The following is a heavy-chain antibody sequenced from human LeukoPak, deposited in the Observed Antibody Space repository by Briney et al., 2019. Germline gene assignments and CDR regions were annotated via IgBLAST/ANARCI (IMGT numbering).Heavy chain of an antibody. D-gene: IGHD4-23*01. CDR1: LGSINNYY. J-gene: IGHJ4*02. CDR2: IYKSGTT. V-gene: IGHV4-4*07. CDR3: ARVFGGNSLDY. Sequence: PSETLSLTCTVSLGSINNYYWSWIQQPAGKGLEWIGRIYKSGTTYYSPSLKSRVTLSIDTSKNQFSLQLSAVTAADTAIYYCARVFGGNSLDYWGQGILVTVSS.